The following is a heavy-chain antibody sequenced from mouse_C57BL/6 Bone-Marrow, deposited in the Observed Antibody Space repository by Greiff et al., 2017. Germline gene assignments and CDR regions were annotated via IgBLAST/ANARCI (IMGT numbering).Heavy chain of an antibody. CDR2: IWTSGGT. CDR1: GFSLTSYA. CDR3: ARIGNSLGY. J-gene: IGHJ4*01. Sequence: VQLQQSGPGLVAPSQSLSITCTVSGFSLTSYAISWVRQPPGKGLEWLGVIWTSGGTNYNSALKSRLSISKDNSKSQVFLKMNSLQTDDTARYYCARIGNSLGYWGQGTSVTVSS. D-gene: IGHD2-1*01. V-gene: IGHV2-9-1*01.